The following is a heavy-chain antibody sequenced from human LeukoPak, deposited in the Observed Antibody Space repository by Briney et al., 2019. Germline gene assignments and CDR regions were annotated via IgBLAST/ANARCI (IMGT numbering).Heavy chain of an antibody. D-gene: IGHD6-19*01. CDR1: GGSISSYY. Sequence: PSETLSLTCTVSGGSISSYYWSWIRQPPGKGLEWIGHIYYSGSTNYDPSLKSRVTISVDTSKNQFSLKLSSVTAADTAVYYCATAPQYYFDYWGQGTLVTVSS. V-gene: IGHV4-59*01. CDR3: ATAPQYYFDY. J-gene: IGHJ4*02. CDR2: IYYSGST.